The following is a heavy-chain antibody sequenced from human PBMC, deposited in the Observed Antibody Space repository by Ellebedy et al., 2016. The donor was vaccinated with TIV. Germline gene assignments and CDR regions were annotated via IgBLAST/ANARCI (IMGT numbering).Heavy chain of an antibody. CDR3: ARLPYYGSNSRGAVDI. D-gene: IGHD4-23*01. J-gene: IGHJ3*02. Sequence: SETLSLTXTVSGASISSYYWSWIRQPPGKGLEWLGCFSYIGSTNYNPSLGSRVTISLDTSKNQFSLNLNSVTAAATAGYYCARLPYYGSNSRGAVDIWGKGTMVTVSS. CDR1: GASISSYY. CDR2: FSYIGST. V-gene: IGHV4-59*01.